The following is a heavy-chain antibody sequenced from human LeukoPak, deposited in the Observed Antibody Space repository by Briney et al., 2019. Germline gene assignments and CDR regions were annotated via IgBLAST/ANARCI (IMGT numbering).Heavy chain of an antibody. D-gene: IGHD2/OR15-2a*01. Sequence: PSETLSLTCAVSGVSFGDFYWSWIRQPPGKGLEWIGEINHSGYTNYYPSLKSRVTISVDTSKNQFSLRLSSVTAADTAVYYCARNDYFGINNGMDVWGQGTTVTVS. J-gene: IGHJ6*02. V-gene: IGHV4-34*01. CDR1: GVSFGDFY. CDR2: INHSGYT. CDR3: ARNDYFGINNGMDV.